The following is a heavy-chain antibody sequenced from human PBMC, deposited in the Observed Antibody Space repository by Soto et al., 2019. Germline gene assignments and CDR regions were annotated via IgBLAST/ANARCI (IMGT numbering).Heavy chain of an antibody. D-gene: IGHD2-21*01. V-gene: IGHV3-48*03. Sequence: LILPCSASGFTLNTYEMNLVRQAPGKGLEWVSYISSSVSTMYYADSVKGRFTISRDNAKNSLFLQMNSLRAEDTAFYYCANIARRVSAFDISGQGTLVTVSS. CDR1: GFTLNTYE. CDR3: ANIARRVSAFDI. CDR2: ISSSVSTM. J-gene: IGHJ3*02.